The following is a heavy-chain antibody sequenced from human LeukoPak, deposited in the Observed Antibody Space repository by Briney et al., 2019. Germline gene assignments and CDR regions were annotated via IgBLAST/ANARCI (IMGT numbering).Heavy chain of an antibody. J-gene: IGHJ6*03. CDR3: ASIVAWGAYYYMDV. CDR1: GGCISSSSYY. V-gene: IGHV4-39*07. Sequence: SETLSLTCTVSGGCISSSSYYWGWIRQPPGKGLEWIGSIYYSGSTYYNPSLKSRVTISVDTSKNQFSLKLSSVTAADTAVYYCASIVAWGAYYYMDVWGKGTTVTVSS. CDR2: IYYSGST. D-gene: IGHD5-12*01.